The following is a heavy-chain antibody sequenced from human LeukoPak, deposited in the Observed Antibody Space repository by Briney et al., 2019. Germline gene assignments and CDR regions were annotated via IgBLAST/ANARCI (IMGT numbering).Heavy chain of an antibody. V-gene: IGHV6-1*01. Sequence: SQTLSLTCVVSGDSVSSKNGGWNWIRQSPSRGLEWLGRTYYGSKWYNDYAESMEGRMTISQDTSKNQYSLHLNSVTPDDTAVSYCARDFGTTGWHTFDYWGQGTLVTVSS. CDR1: GDSVSSKNGG. CDR3: ARDFGTTGWHTFDY. J-gene: IGHJ4*02. D-gene: IGHD6-19*01. CDR2: TYYGSKWYN.